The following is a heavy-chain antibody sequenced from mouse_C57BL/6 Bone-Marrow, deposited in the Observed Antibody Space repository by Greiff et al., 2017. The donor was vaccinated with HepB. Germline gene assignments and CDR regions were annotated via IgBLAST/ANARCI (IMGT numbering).Heavy chain of an antibody. V-gene: IGHV1-64*01. CDR2: IHPNSGST. Sequence: QVQLQQPGAELVKPGASVKLSCKASGYTFTSYWMHWVKQRPGQGLEWIGMIHPNSGSTNYNEKFKSKATLTVDKSSSTAYMQLSSLTSEDSAVYYCARWYYYGSSSFDYWGQGTTLTVSS. J-gene: IGHJ2*01. CDR1: GYTFTSYW. CDR3: ARWYYYGSSSFDY. D-gene: IGHD1-1*01.